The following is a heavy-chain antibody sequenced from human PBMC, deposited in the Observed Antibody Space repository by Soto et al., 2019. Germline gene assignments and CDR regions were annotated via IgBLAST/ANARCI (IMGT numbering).Heavy chain of an antibody. V-gene: IGHV4-34*01. CDR1: GGSFSGYY. Sequence: SETLSLTCAVYGGSFSGYYRSWIRQPPGKGLEWIGAINHSGSTNYNPSLKSRVTISVDTSKIQCSRKLSYVPSADKALKYCARGGFDHWGQGTLVTVSS. CDR2: INHSGST. CDR3: ARGGFDH. J-gene: IGHJ4*02.